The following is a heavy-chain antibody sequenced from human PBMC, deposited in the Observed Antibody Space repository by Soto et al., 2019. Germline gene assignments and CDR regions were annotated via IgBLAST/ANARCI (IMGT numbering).Heavy chain of an antibody. J-gene: IGHJ4*02. CDR3: AKNKGGNYCTRASCLYSFDY. D-gene: IGHD2-2*01. CDR1: GFTFSTYA. V-gene: IGHV3-23*01. CDR2: ISDSSST. Sequence: EVHVLESGGDLVQPGGSLRLSCAASGFTFSTYAMTWVRQAAGKGLEWVSTISDSSSTYYADSVKGRFTISRDNSTNTLYLEMTSLRADDTAVYYCAKNKGGNYCTRASCLYSFDYWGQGTLVTVSS.